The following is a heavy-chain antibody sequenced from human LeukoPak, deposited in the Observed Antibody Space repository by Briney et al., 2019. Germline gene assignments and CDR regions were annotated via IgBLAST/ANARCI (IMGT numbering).Heavy chain of an antibody. V-gene: IGHV1-18*01. CDR2: ISAYNGNT. CDR1: GYTFTSYG. J-gene: IGHJ6*01. CDR3: ARDDGYIKQLPPRMDV. D-gene: IGHD6-6*01. Sequence: ASVKVSCKASGYTFTSYGISWVQQAPGQGLEWMGWISAYNGNTNYAQKLQGRVTMTTDTSTSTAYMELRSLRSDDTAVYYCARDDGYIKQLPPRMDVWGKGPRSPSPQ.